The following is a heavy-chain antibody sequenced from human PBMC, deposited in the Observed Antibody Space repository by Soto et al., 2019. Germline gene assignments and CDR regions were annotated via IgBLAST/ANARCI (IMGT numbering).Heavy chain of an antibody. CDR2: ISTRSDAM. CDR1: GFTFNLYP. V-gene: IGHV3-48*04. Sequence: EVQLVESGGGLVQPGGSLRLSCAASGFTFNLYPMNWVRQAPGKGLEWLSHISTRSDAMYYADSVKGRFTISRDNAMNSLYLQMNVVRVQDTAIYYCVADDRYAFEMLGQGTRVSVSS. CDR3: VADDRYAFEM. J-gene: IGHJ3*02.